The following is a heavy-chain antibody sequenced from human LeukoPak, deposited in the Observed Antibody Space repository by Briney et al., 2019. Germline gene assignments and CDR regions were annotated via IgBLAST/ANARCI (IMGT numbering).Heavy chain of an antibody. V-gene: IGHV3-7*01. D-gene: IGHD3-3*01. CDR1: GFTFSSYW. J-gene: IGHJ6*03. CDR2: IKQDGNEK. CDR3: AREQYYDFRQGTYYYYYYMDV. Sequence: GGSLRLSCAASGFTFSSYWMSWVRQAPGKGLEWVANIKQDGNEKYYVDSVKGRFTISRDNAKNSLYLQMNSLRAEDTAVYYCAREQYYDFRQGTYYYYYYMDVWGKGTTVTVSS.